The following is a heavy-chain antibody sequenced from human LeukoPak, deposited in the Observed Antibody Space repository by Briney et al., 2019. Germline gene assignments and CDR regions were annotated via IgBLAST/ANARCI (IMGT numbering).Heavy chain of an antibody. CDR3: AREERGYYDSSGYFDY. J-gene: IGHJ4*02. D-gene: IGHD3-22*01. CDR2: INPNSGGT. CDR1: GYTFTDYY. Sequence: ASVTVSCTASGYTFTDYYMHWVRQAPGQGLEWMGWINPNSGGTNYAQKFQGRVTMTRDTSISTAYMELSRLRSDDTAVYYCAREERGYYDSSGYFDYWGQGTLVTVSS. V-gene: IGHV1-2*02.